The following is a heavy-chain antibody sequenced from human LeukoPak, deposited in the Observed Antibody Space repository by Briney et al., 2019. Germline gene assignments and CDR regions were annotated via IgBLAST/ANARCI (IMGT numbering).Heavy chain of an antibody. V-gene: IGHV3-48*03. CDR3: ARGSRLRYFDY. J-gene: IGHJ4*02. D-gene: IGHD3-9*01. CDR1: GFTFSSYE. CDR2: ISSSGSTI. Sequence: GGSLRLSCAASGFTFSSYEMNWVRQAPGKGLEWVSYISSSGSTIYYADSVKGRFTISRDNAKNSLYLQMNSLRAEDTAVYYCARGSRLRYFDYWGQGTLVTVSS.